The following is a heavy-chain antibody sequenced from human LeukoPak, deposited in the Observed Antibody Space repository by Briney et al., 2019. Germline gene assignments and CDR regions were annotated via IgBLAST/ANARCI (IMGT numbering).Heavy chain of an antibody. J-gene: IGHJ4*02. CDR2: MNPNSGNT. Sequence: ASVKDSCKASGYTFTSYDINWVRQATGQGLEWMGWMNPNSGNTGYAQKFQGRVTMTRNTSISTAYMELSSLRSEDTAVYYCARSGYSSGWYPGLWGQGTLVTVSS. D-gene: IGHD6-19*01. CDR3: ARSGYSSGWYPGL. V-gene: IGHV1-8*01. CDR1: GYTFTSYD.